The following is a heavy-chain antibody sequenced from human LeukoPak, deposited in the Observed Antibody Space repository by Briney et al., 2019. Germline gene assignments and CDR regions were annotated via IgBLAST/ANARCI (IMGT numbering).Heavy chain of an antibody. V-gene: IGHV2-5*01. D-gene: IGHD5-12*01. CDR1: GFSLSTSGVG. CDR3: ARSYSDYDYFNNWFDP. Sequence: SGPTLVNPTQTLTLTCTFSGFSLSTSGVGVGWIRQPPGKALECLALIYWNDDKRYSPSLKSRLTISKDTSKNQVVLTMTNMDPEDTATYYCARSYSDYDYFNNWFDPWGQGTLVTVSS. J-gene: IGHJ5*02. CDR2: IYWNDDK.